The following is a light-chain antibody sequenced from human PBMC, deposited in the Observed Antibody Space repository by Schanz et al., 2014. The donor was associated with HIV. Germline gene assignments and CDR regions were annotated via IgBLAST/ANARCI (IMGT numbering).Light chain of an antibody. CDR1: QSVKSNF. CDR2: GAS. Sequence: EIVLTQSPGTLSLSPGERGTLSCRASQSVKSNFIGWYQQKPGQAPRLLIFGASNRATGIPDRFSGGDSGTDFTLTISRVEPEDYAVYYCQQYGSPPWTFGQGTKVEV. CDR3: QQYGSPPWT. V-gene: IGKV3-20*01. J-gene: IGKJ1*01.